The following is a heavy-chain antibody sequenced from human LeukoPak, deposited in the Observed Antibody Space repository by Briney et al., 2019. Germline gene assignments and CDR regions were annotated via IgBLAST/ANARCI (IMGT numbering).Heavy chain of an antibody. Sequence: PGGSLRLSCAASGFTFSSYGMHWVRQAPGKGLEWVAVISYDGSNKYYADSVKGRFTISRDNAKNSLYLQMNSLRAEDTAVYYCARAIYDFWSGYLNYYYYMDVWGKGTTVTVSS. D-gene: IGHD3-3*01. CDR2: ISYDGSNK. CDR1: GFTFSSYG. J-gene: IGHJ6*03. V-gene: IGHV3-30*03. CDR3: ARAIYDFWSGYLNYYYYMDV.